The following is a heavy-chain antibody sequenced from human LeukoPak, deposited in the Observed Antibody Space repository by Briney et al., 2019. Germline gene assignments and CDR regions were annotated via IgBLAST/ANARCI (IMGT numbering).Heavy chain of an antibody. Sequence: GRSLRLSCAASGFTFDDYAIHWVRQAPGKGLEWVSGISWNSGSIGYADSVKGRLTISRDNAKNSLYLQMNSLRAEDTALYYCAKDVYSYGRFFDYWGQGTLVTVSS. D-gene: IGHD5-18*01. CDR1: GFTFDDYA. CDR3: AKDVYSYGRFFDY. J-gene: IGHJ4*02. V-gene: IGHV3-9*01. CDR2: ISWNSGSI.